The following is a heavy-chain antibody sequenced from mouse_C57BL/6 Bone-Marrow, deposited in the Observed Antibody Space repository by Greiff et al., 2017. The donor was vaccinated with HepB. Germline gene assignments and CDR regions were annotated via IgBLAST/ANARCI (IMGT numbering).Heavy chain of an antibody. V-gene: IGHV5-2*01. CDR3: ARHAVTKGYFDY. CDR1: EYEFTSHD. J-gene: IGHJ2*01. D-gene: IGHD2-3*01. CDR2: INSDGGST. Sequence: EVKLMESGGGLVQPGESLKLSCEANEYEFTSHDMSWVRKTPEKRLELVAAINSDGGSTYYPDTIERRFIISRDNTKKTLYLQMSSLRSEDTALYYCARHAVTKGYFDYWGQGTTLTVSS.